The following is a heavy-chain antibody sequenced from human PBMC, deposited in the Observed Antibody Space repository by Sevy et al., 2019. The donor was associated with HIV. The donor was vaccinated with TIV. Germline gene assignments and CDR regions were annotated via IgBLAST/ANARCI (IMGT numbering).Heavy chain of an antibody. D-gene: IGHD2-8*01. CDR1: GLTFTSIS. V-gene: IGHV3-23*01. J-gene: IGHJ4*02. Sequence: QLGGSLRSPFAASGLTFTSISLSWVRKLPGRGREWVPPLLFGCGEINYADSVKGRFTISRDNSKNSFYLQMNNLRAEDTALYYCAREGCTKPHDYWGQGTLVTVSS. CDR3: AREGCTKPHDY. CDR2: LLFGCGEI.